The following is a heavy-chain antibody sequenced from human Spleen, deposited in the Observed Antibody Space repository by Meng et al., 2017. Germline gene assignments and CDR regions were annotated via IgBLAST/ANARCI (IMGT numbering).Heavy chain of an antibody. J-gene: IGHJ4*02. D-gene: IGHD4-17*01. V-gene: IGHV4-31*03. CDR1: GGSISSGDYY. CDR2: IHSSGST. CDR3: ARRGGDYLEVYFDY. Sequence: QVHLQESGPGLVKPSQTLSLTCTVSGGSISSGDYYWSWLRQHPGEGLEWIGYIHSSGSTYYNPSLRRRVMVSLDTSKNQFSLRLSSVTAADTAIYYYARRGGDYLEVYFDYWGQGSLVTVSS.